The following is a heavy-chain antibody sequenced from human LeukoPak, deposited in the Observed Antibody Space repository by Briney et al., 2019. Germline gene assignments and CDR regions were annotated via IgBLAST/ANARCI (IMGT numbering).Heavy chain of an antibody. CDR1: GFAFSDYY. J-gene: IGHJ4*02. D-gene: IGHD3-10*01. Sequence: GGSLRLSCAASGFAFSDYYMSWIRQAPGKGLEWVSYISSSGSTIYYADSVKGRFTISRDNAKNSLYLQMNSLRAEDTAVYYCAREPPGILWFGELLSHPGGSFDYWGQGTLVTVSS. V-gene: IGHV3-11*04. CDR2: ISSSGSTI. CDR3: AREPPGILWFGELLSHPGGSFDY.